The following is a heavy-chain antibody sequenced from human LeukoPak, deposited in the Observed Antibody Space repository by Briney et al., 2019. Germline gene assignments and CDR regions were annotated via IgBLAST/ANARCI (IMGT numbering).Heavy chain of an antibody. V-gene: IGHV4-39*07. CDR1: GGSISSSTYY. J-gene: IGHJ4*02. CDR3: AGYDSSGSVFDY. D-gene: IGHD3-22*01. Sequence: SETLSLTCTVSGGSISSSTYYWGWIRQPPGKGLEWIGSINYSGSTYYNPSLKSRVTISVDTSKNQFSLKLSSVTAADTAVYYCAGYDSSGSVFDYWGQGTLVTVSS. CDR2: INYSGST.